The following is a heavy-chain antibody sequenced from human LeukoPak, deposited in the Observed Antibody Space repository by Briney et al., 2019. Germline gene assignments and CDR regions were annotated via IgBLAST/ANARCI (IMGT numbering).Heavy chain of an antibody. V-gene: IGHV4-39*01. Sequence: SETLSLTCTVSGGSISSSSYYWRWIRQPPGQGLEWIGSVYYSGSTYYNPSLKSRVTISVDTSKNQFSLKLSSVTAADTAVYYCARHYFSSTSRNFHYWGQGNMVTVSS. CDR1: GGSISSSSYY. D-gene: IGHD2-2*01. CDR2: VYYSGST. CDR3: ARHYFSSTSRNFHY. J-gene: IGHJ4*02.